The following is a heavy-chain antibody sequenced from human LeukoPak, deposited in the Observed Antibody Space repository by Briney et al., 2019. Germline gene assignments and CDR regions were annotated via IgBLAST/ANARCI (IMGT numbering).Heavy chain of an antibody. CDR2: MNPNSGNT. Sequence: GASVKVSCKASGYTFTSYDINWVRQATGQGLEWMGWMNPNSGNTGYAQKFQGRVTITRDTSISTAYMELSSLRSEDTAVYYCARAGLSIAAAGRGFEWFDPWGQGTLVTVSS. CDR1: GYTFTSYD. J-gene: IGHJ5*02. V-gene: IGHV1-8*03. CDR3: ARAGLSIAAAGRGFEWFDP. D-gene: IGHD6-13*01.